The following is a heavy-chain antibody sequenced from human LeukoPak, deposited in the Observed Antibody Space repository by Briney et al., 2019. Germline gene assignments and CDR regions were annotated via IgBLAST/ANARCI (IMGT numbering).Heavy chain of an antibody. J-gene: IGHJ5*02. CDR2: SSWDDDK. CDR1: GCSRRTRGEG. CDR3: AHAFRYCSSTSCLRWFDP. V-gene: IGHV2-5*02. D-gene: IGHD2-2*01. Sequence: SGPTLVNPTQTLTLTCTFSGCSRRTRGEGVGWIRQPPGKALEWLSLSSWDDDKRYSPSLKSRLTITKDTSKNQVVLTMTNMDPVDTATYYCAHAFRYCSSTSCLRWFDPWGQGTLVTVSS.